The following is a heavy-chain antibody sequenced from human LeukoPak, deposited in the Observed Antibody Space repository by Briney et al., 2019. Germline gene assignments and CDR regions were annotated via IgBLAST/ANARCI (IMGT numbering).Heavy chain of an antibody. Sequence: PGGSLRLSCAASGFTFSSYAMSWVRQAPGKGLEWVSAISGSGGSTYYADSVKGRFTISRDNSKNTLYLQMNSLRAEDTAVYYCAVNMVRGVFSPFDYWGQGTLVTVSS. CDR2: ISGSGGST. J-gene: IGHJ4*02. CDR3: AVNMVRGVFSPFDY. CDR1: GFTFSSYA. D-gene: IGHD3-10*01. V-gene: IGHV3-23*01.